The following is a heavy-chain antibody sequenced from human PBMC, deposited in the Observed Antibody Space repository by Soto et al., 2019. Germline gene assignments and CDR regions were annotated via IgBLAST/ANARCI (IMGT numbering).Heavy chain of an antibody. CDR2: IYHSGST. CDR3: ARDRGSSLYGMDV. D-gene: IGHD6-6*01. Sequence: SLSRTCSVSGGSISSGGYSGSWIRQPPGKGLEWIGYIYHSGSTYYNPSLKSRVTISVDRSKNQFSLKLSSVTAADTAVYYCARDRGSSLYGMDVWGQGTTVTVSS. J-gene: IGHJ6*02. CDR1: GGSISSGGYS. V-gene: IGHV4-30-2*01.